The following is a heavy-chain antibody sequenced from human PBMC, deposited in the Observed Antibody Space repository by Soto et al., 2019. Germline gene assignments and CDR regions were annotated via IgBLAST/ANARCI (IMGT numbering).Heavy chain of an antibody. Sequence: PGGSLRLSCAASGFTFSSYAMAWVRQVPGRGLEWVSSLTGSGAVTYYADSVKGRFTISRDNSNNTVYLQMSSLRAEDTALYYCAQVGGSCTTASCYMYHSLDVWGQGTTVTVSS. D-gene: IGHD2-2*02. CDR3: AQVGGSCTTASCYMYHSLDV. V-gene: IGHV3-23*01. CDR2: LTGSGAVT. CDR1: GFTFSSYA. J-gene: IGHJ6*02.